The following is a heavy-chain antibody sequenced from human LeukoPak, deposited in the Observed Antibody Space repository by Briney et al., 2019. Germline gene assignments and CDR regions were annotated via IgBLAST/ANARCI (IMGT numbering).Heavy chain of an antibody. CDR2: ISRSGTSI. D-gene: IGHD2-21*01. J-gene: IGHJ4*02. CDR1: GFTFTTYN. V-gene: IGHV3-48*01. Sequence: GGSLRLSCAASGFTFTTYNMNWVRQAPGKGLEWVSYISRSGTSIYYADSVKGRFTISRDNAGNSLYLQMNSLRAEDTAVYFCAKQAGWGGYFYFLPFDFWGRGTLVTVSS. CDR3: AKQAGWGGYFYFLPFDF.